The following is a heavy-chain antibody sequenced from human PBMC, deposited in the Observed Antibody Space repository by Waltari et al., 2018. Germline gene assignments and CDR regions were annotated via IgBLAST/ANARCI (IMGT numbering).Heavy chain of an antibody. D-gene: IGHD6-19*01. CDR3: TRATAVSFDY. Sequence: EVQLVESGGGLVQPGGSLRLSCAASGFSFSNYWIHWVRQAPGKGLEWGTRSNPDGSSISHADSVRGRFTITRNNAKNTLYLQMNSLRVDDTAVYYCTRATAVSFDYWGLGTLVTVSS. J-gene: IGHJ4*02. V-gene: IGHV3-74*01. CDR1: GFSFSNYW. CDR2: SNPDGSSI.